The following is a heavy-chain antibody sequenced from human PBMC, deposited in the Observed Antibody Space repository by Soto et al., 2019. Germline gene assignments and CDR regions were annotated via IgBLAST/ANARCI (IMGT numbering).Heavy chain of an antibody. Sequence: LGASLKISCKGSGYSFTSYWISWVRQMPGKGLEWMGRIDPSDSYTNYSPSFQGHVTISADKSISTAYLQWSSLKAEDTAVYYCARLGGGSGPIDYWGQGTLVTVSS. CDR3: ARLGGGSGPIDY. D-gene: IGHD6-19*01. J-gene: IGHJ4*02. CDR2: IDPSDSYT. V-gene: IGHV5-10-1*01. CDR1: GYSFTSYW.